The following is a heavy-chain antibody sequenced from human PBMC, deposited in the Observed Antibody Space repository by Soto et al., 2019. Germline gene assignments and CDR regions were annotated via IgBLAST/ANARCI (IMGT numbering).Heavy chain of an antibody. J-gene: IGHJ4*02. CDR3: TLVVIHSGYETSYY. V-gene: IGHV3-15*01. D-gene: IGHD5-12*01. Sequence: EVQLVESGGGLVRPGGSLRLSCAASGFPFTKAWMTWVRQAPGKGLEWVGRIKSKSDGGTTDYAAPAKGRFTISRDDSKNTLYLQMNSLKTEDTAVYYCTLVVIHSGYETSYYWGQGTLVTVSS. CDR1: GFPFTKAW. CDR2: IKSKSDGGTT.